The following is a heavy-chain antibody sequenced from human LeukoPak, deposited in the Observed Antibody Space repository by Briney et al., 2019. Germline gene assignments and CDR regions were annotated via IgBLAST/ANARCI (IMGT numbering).Heavy chain of an antibody. CDR1: GYTLTTDG. J-gene: IGHJ3*02. CDR3: ARVASSSWYDAFDI. V-gene: IGHV1-18*04. CDR2: ISAYNGDT. D-gene: IGHD6-13*01. Sequence: GASVKVSCKASGYTLTTDGISWVRQAPGQGLEWMGWISAYNGDTNYAPKLQGRVTMTTDTSTSTAYMELRSLRSDDTAVYYCARVASSSWYDAFDIWGQGTMVTVSS.